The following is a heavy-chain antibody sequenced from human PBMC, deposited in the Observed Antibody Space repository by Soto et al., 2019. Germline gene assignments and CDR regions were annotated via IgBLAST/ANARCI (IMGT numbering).Heavy chain of an antibody. D-gene: IGHD6-13*01. CDR3: ARVAPEYSSTPRRFDF. Sequence: GGSLRLSCAASGFTFGIYAMSWVRQAPGKGLEWVSSISGSGGSIYYAHSVKGRFTISRDKTKNTLDLQMNSLRAEDTAVYHCARVAPEYSSTPRRFDFWGQGTLVTSPQ. CDR1: GFTFGIYA. V-gene: IGHV3-23*01. J-gene: IGHJ4*02. CDR2: ISGSGGSI.